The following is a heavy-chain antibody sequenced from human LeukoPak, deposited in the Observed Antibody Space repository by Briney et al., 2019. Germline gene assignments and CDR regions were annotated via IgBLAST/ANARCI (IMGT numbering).Heavy chain of an antibody. CDR3: ARGLPYYSHYYMDV. D-gene: IGHD2-15*01. CDR1: GGSISSYY. J-gene: IGHJ6*03. Sequence: SETLSLTCTVSGGSISSYYWSWIRQPPGKGLEWIGFIYYSGSTNYNPSLKSRVTISVHTSKNQFSLKLSSVTAADTAVYYCARGLPYYSHYYMDVWGKGTTVTVSS. V-gene: IGHV4-59*01. CDR2: IYYSGST.